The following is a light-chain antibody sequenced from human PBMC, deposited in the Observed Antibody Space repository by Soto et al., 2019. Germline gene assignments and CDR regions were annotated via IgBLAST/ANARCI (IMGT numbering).Light chain of an antibody. CDR1: RDISSA. CDR3: QKYNSAANT. Sequence: DVQMTQSPSSLSASVGDRGTITCRASRDISSALAWYQQKPAKVPKLLIYAASTLHAGVQSRFSGSGSGTFFTLTINSLQPEDVATYYCQKYNSAANTCGRGTRLEIK. V-gene: IGKV1-27*01. J-gene: IGKJ2*01. CDR2: AAS.